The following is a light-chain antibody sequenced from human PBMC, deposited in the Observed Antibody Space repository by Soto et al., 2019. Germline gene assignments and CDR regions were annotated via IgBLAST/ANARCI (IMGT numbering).Light chain of an antibody. CDR1: KIGTKS. J-gene: IGLJ2*01. V-gene: IGLV3-21*02. CDR3: QVWDSSTDQNVV. CDR2: DDS. Sequence: SYELTQPPSVSVAPGQTARITCGGNKIGTKSVHWYQQKPGQAPVLVVFDDSDRPSGIPERFSGSNSGNTATLTISRVEAGDEADYYCQVWDSSTDQNVVFGGGPKLTVL.